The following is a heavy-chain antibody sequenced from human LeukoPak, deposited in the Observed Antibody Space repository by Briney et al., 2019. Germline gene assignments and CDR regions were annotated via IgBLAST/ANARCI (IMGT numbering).Heavy chain of an antibody. J-gene: IGHJ4*02. CDR1: GFTFSSYA. Sequence: GSLRLSCAASGFTFSSYAMSWVRQAPGKGLEWVSAISGSGGSTYYADSVKGRFTISRDNSKNTLYLQMSSLRAEDTAVYYCAKDRYSNYRFDYWGQGTLVTVSS. V-gene: IGHV3-23*01. CDR2: ISGSGGST. D-gene: IGHD4-11*01. CDR3: AKDRYSNYRFDY.